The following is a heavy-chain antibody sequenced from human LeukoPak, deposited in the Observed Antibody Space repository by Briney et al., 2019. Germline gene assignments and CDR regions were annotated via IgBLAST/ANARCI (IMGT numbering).Heavy chain of an antibody. J-gene: IGHJ4*02. CDR2: ISGSGGST. V-gene: IGHV3-23*01. CDR3: AKVPSWVAVASFFDY. Sequence: GGSLSLSCAASGFTFSSYAMSWVRQAPGKGLEWVSAISGSGGSTYYAGSVKGRFTISRDNSKNTLYLQMNSLRAEDTAVYYCAKVPSWVAVASFFDYWGQGTLVTVSS. D-gene: IGHD6-19*01. CDR1: GFTFSSYA.